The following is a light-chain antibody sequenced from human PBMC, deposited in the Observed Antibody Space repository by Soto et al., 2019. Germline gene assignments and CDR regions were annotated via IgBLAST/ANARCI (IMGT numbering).Light chain of an antibody. Sequence: QSVLTQPPSVSEAPRQRVTISCSGSRSNIGSNAVNWYQQLPGQAPKLLLYYDDLLPSGVSDRFSGSKSGTSASLAISGLQSEDEADYYCAAWDASLNASVFGTGTKVTV. V-gene: IGLV1-36*01. CDR1: RSNIGSNA. CDR3: AAWDASLNASV. J-gene: IGLJ1*01. CDR2: YDD.